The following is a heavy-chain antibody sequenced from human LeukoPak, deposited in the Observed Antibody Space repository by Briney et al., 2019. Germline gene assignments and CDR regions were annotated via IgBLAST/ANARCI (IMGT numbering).Heavy chain of an antibody. D-gene: IGHD3-22*01. J-gene: IGHJ3*02. CDR2: IYYSGST. CDR3: AVPSSGYRNDAFDI. V-gene: IGHV4-59*01. Sequence: PSETLSLTCTVSGGSISSYYWSWIRQPPGKGLEWIGYIYYSGSTNYNPSLKSRVTISVDTSKNQFSLKLSSVTAADTAVYYCAVPSSGYRNDAFDIWGQGTMVTVSS. CDR1: GGSISSYY.